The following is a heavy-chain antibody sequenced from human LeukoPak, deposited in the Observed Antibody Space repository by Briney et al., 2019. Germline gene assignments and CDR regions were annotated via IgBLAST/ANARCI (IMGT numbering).Heavy chain of an antibody. CDR1: GFTFSSYS. V-gene: IGHV3-9*01. J-gene: IGHJ4*02. D-gene: IGHD5-18*01. CDR2: ISWNSGSI. CDR3: AKDIGYSYGSFDY. Sequence: GGSLRLSCAASGFTFSSYSMNWVRQAPGKGLEWVLGISWNSGSIGYAVSVKGRFTISRDNAKNSLYLQMNSLRAEDTALYYCAKDIGYSYGSFDYWGQGTLVTVSS.